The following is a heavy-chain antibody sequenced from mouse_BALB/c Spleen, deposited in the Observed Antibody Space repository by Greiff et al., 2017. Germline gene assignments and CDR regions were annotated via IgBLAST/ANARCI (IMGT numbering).Heavy chain of an antibody. D-gene: IGHD1-1*01. V-gene: IGHV5-4*02. Sequence: DVKLVESGGGLVKPGGSLKLSCAASGFTFSDYYMYWVRQTPEKRLEWVATISDGGSYTYYPDSVKGRFTISRDNAKNNLYLQMSSLKSEDTPMYYCARAHGSSYADYWGQGTTLTVSS. CDR1: GFTFSDYY. CDR2: ISDGGSYT. CDR3: ARAHGSSYADY. J-gene: IGHJ2*01.